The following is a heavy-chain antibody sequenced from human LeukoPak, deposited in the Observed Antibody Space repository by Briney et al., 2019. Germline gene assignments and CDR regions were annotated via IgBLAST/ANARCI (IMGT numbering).Heavy chain of an antibody. Sequence: GGSLRLSCAASGFTLSSYWMTWVRQAPGKGLEWVAVISYDGSNKYYADSVKGRFTISRDNSKNALYLQMNSLRAEDTAVYYCAKDLGYCSSTSCYNQFGMDVWGQGTTVTVSS. D-gene: IGHD2-2*01. J-gene: IGHJ6*02. CDR3: AKDLGYCSSTSCYNQFGMDV. V-gene: IGHV3-30*18. CDR1: GFTLSSYW. CDR2: ISYDGSNK.